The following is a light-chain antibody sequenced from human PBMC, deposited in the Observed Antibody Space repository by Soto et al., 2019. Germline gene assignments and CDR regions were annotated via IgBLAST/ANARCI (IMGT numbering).Light chain of an antibody. V-gene: IGKV3-15*01. CDR1: QNVNRD. J-gene: IGKJ2*01. CDR2: GAS. Sequence: EIVMTQSPATLSVSPGERATLSCRASQNVNRDLAWYQQTPGQAPRLLIYGASTRATGIPARFSGGGSGTEFTLTISSLQSEEFAVYYCHQYNKWPPRYTFGQGTKLEIK. CDR3: HQYNKWPPRYT.